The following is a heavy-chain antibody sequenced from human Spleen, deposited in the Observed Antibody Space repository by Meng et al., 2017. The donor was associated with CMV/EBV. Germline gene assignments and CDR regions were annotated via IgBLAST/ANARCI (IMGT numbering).Heavy chain of an antibody. CDR2: IKQDGSEK. Sequence: GESLKISCAASGFTVSANYMSWVRQAPGKGLEWVANIKQDGSEKDFVDSVKGRFIISRDNAKNSLYLQMNSLRAEDTAVYYCARSTGGIAVAGSCFFYWGQGTLVTVSS. J-gene: IGHJ4*02. V-gene: IGHV3-7*01. CDR3: ARSTGGIAVAGSCFFY. CDR1: GFTVSANY. D-gene: IGHD6-19*01.